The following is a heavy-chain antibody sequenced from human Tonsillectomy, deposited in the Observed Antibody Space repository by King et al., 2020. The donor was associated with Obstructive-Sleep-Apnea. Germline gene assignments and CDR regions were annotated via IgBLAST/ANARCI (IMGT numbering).Heavy chain of an antibody. CDR1: GFTFDHYA. CDR3: AKAGGAGSYYLYYFDY. V-gene: IGHV3-9*01. D-gene: IGHD3-10*01. CDR2: ISWNSDTI. Sequence: VQLVESGGGLVQPGRSLRLSCAASGFTFDHYAMHWVRQPPGKGLEWVSSISWNSDTIGYADSVKGRFTISRDNAQKSLYRQMNSLRAEDTALYYCAKAGGAGSYYLYYFDYWGQGTLVTVSS. J-gene: IGHJ4*02.